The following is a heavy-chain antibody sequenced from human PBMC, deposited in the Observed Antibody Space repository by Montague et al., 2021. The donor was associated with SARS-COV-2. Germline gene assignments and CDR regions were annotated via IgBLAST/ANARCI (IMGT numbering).Heavy chain of an antibody. CDR1: GDSISTDNW. J-gene: IGHJ3*01. D-gene: IGHD2-2*01. Sequence: SETLSLTCAVSGDSISTDNWWTWVRLPPGKGLEWVGEIYHTGSTKYKPSVKSGVTISEDTSKNQFYLRLNSVTAADTAVYYCARGRRPVVVPGAGPAGRAFDVWGQGTMVTVSS. CDR2: IYHTGST. CDR3: ARGRRPVVVPGAGPAGRAFDV. V-gene: IGHV4-4*02.